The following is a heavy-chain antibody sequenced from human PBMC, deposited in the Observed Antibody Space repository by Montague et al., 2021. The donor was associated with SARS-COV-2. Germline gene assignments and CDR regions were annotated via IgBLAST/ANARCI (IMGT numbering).Heavy chain of an antibody. J-gene: IGHJ2*01. CDR3: AKNGGSGSLVYWHFDL. CDR2: IFGPGAGP. V-gene: IGHV3-23*01. Sequence: SLRLSCAASGFPFNTYTMTWFRHAPTKALEWVSSIFGPGAGPYYAASVQGRFTISRDNSENTLYLQLHSLRAEDTAVYYCAKNGGSGSLVYWHFDLWGRGTPVVVSS. CDR1: GFPFNTYT. D-gene: IGHD2-8*01.